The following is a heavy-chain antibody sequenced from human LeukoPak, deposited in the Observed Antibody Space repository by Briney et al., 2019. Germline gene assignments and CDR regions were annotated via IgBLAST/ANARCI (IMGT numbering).Heavy chain of an antibody. CDR3: ATTYGDYEPNY. CDR1: GFTFSSYS. V-gene: IGHV3-21*01. CDR2: ISGSSSYI. J-gene: IGHJ4*02. Sequence: GGSLRLSCAASGFTFSSYSMNWVRQAPGKGLEWVSSISGSSSYIYYADSVKGRFTISRDNAKNSLYLQMNSLRAEDTAVYYCATTYGDYEPNYWGQGTLVTVSS. D-gene: IGHD4-17*01.